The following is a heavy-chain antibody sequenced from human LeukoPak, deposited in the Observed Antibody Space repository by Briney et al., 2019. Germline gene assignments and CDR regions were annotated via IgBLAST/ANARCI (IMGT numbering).Heavy chain of an antibody. Sequence: GGSLRLSCAASGFTFSSYAMSWVRQAPGKGLEWVSAISGSGGSTYYADSVKGRFTISRDDSKNTLYLQMNSLRAEDTAVYYCAKDQKVGGWYFSFFDYWGQGTLVTVSS. CDR2: ISGSGGST. CDR3: AKDQKVGGWYFSFFDY. V-gene: IGHV3-23*01. J-gene: IGHJ4*02. CDR1: GFTFSSYA. D-gene: IGHD6-19*01.